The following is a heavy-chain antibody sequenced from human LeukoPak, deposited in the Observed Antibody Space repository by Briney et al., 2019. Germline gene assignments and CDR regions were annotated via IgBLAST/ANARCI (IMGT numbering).Heavy chain of an antibody. V-gene: IGHV3-30-3*01. D-gene: IGHD6-19*01. CDR2: ISYDGSNK. CDR3: ARSIAVAGKLPYYFDY. Sequence: GGSLRLSRAASGFTFSSYAMHWVRQAPGKGLEWVAVISYDGSNKYYADSVKGRFTISRDNSKNTLYLQMNSLRAEDTAVYYCARSIAVAGKLPYYFDYWGQGTLVTVSS. CDR1: GFTFSSYA. J-gene: IGHJ4*02.